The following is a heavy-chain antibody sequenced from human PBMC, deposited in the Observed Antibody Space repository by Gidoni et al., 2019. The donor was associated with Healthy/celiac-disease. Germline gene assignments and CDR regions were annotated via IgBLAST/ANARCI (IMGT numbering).Heavy chain of an antibody. Sequence: QVQLQQWGAGLLKPSEPLSLTCAVYGGSISGCYWSCSRQPPGKGLEWIGEINHSGSTNYNPPLNSRLTISVETSKNQFSLQLSSLTAADTAVYYCARGGRTGYYGPATSFDYWGQGTLVTVSS. CDR2: INHSGST. CDR3: ARGGRTGYYGPATSFDY. V-gene: IGHV4-34*01. CDR1: GGSISGCY. J-gene: IGHJ4*02. D-gene: IGHD3-9*01.